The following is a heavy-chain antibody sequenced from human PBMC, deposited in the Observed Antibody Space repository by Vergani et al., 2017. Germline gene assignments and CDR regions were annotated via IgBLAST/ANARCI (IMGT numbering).Heavy chain of an antibody. CDR3: ARVLQDDVAQGVSWNYYGMDV. V-gene: IGHV1-18*01. D-gene: IGHD3-10*01. CDR2: ISAYNGDT. J-gene: IGHJ6*02. CDR1: GYTFTNYG. Sequence: QVQLVQSGAEVKKPGASVKVSCKTSGYTFTNYGISWVRQAPGQGLEWMGWISAYNGDTKYAQKLQGRVTMTRDTSTSTGYMELRSLRSDDTAVYFCARVLQDDVAQGVSWNYYGMDVWGQGTTVIVSS.